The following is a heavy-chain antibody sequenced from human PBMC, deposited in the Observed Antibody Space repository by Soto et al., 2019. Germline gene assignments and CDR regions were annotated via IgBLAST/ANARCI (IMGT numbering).Heavy chain of an antibody. CDR3: AKAGFSSGWSPSYFDY. Sequence: EVQLLESGGGLVQPGRYLRLSCAASGFTFSIYAMTWVRPAPGKGLEWVSAMSGTGGSTYYADSVRGRFTISRDNSKNTLYLQMNSLRVEDTAVFYCAKAGFSSGWSPSYFDYWGQGTLVTVSS. CDR2: MSGTGGST. V-gene: IGHV3-23*01. D-gene: IGHD6-19*01. J-gene: IGHJ4*02. CDR1: GFTFSIYA.